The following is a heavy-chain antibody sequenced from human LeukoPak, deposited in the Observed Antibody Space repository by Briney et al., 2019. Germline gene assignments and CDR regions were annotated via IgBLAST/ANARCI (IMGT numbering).Heavy chain of an antibody. CDR3: ARGDCSSTTCYDWFDP. V-gene: IGHV1-2*02. CDR1: GYTFTGYY. J-gene: IGHJ5*02. CDR2: INPNGGGT. D-gene: IGHD2-2*01. Sequence: ASVKVSCKASGYTFTGYYMHWVRQAPGQGLEWMGCINPNGGGTNYAQKFQGRVTMTGDTSISTAYMELSRLRSDDTAVYYCARGDCSSTTCYDWFDPWGQGTLVTVSS.